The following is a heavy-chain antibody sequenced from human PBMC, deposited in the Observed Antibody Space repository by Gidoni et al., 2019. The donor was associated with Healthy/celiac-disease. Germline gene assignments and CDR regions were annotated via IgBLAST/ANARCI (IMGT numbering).Heavy chain of an antibody. CDR1: GYTFTGYY. V-gene: IGHV1-2*02. CDR2: INPNSGGT. CDR3: ARDLVVSDYGDYVRALDP. Sequence: QVQLVQSGAEVKKPGASVKVSCKASGYTFTGYYMHWVRKAPGQGLEWMGWINPNSGGTNYAQKFQGRVTMTRDTSISTAYMELSRLRSDDTAVYYCARDLVVSDYGDYVRALDPWGQGTLVTVSS. J-gene: IGHJ5*02. D-gene: IGHD4-17*01.